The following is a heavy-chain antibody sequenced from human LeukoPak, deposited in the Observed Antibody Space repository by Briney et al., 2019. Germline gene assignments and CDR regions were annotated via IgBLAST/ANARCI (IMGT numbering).Heavy chain of an antibody. CDR2: IYTSGST. CDR3: ARDFIHAFDI. D-gene: IGHD3-16*01. J-gene: IGHJ3*02. Sequence: SQTLSLTCTVSGGSISSGSYYWSWIRQPAGKGLEWIGRIYTSGSTNYNPSLKSRVTISVDTSKNQFSLKLSSVTAADTAVYYCARDFIHAFDIWGQGTMVTVSS. CDR1: GGSISSGSYY. V-gene: IGHV4-61*02.